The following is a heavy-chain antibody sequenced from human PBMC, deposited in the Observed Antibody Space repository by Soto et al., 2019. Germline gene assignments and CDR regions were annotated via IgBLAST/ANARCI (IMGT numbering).Heavy chain of an antibody. V-gene: IGHV3-74*01. D-gene: IGHD3-10*01. J-gene: IGHJ4*02. Sequence: EVQLVESGGGLAQPGGSLRLSCAASGFTFSSDWMHWVRQAPGKGLVWVSRINTDGSDTSYADSVKGRFTISRDNAKNMFYRKMNGLRAEARAVYYFKGDRRGPQHYFDYWARETWSPSPQ. CDR1: GFTFSSDW. CDR2: INTDGSDT. CDR3: KGDRRGPQHYFDY.